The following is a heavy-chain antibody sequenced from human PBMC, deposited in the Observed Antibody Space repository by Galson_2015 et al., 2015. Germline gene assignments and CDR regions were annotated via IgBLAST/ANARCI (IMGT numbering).Heavy chain of an antibody. CDR2: IYPGDTDT. Sequence: PGKGLEWMGIIYPGDTDTTYSPSFQGQVVISADKSISTAYLHWSSLKASDTATYYCARRSAYSYDYWGQGTLVTVSS. V-gene: IGHV5-51*01. D-gene: IGHD3-22*01. J-gene: IGHJ4*02. CDR3: ARRSAYSYDY.